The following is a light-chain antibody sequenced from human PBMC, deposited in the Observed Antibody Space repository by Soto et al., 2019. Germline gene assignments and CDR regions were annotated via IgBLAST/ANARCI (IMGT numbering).Light chain of an antibody. Sequence: DIQMTQSPSSPSASVGDRVTITCRASQGISNYLAWYQQKPGKVPKLLIYAASTLQSGVPSRFSGSGSGTDFTRTISSLQPQHVATYYCQKYNSAPLTWTFGQGTKVDIK. V-gene: IGKV1-27*01. CDR1: QGISNY. CDR3: QKYNSAPLTWT. J-gene: IGKJ1*01. CDR2: AAS.